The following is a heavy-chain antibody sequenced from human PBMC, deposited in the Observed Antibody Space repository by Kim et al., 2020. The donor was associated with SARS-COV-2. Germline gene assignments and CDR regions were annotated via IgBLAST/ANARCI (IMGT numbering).Heavy chain of an antibody. V-gene: IGHV3-23*01. Sequence: YAESVKGRFTISRDNSKNTLYLQMNSLRAEDTAVYYCAKWGIADEYGMDVWGQGTTVTVSS. J-gene: IGHJ6*02. CDR3: AKWGIADEYGMDV. D-gene: IGHD6-13*01.